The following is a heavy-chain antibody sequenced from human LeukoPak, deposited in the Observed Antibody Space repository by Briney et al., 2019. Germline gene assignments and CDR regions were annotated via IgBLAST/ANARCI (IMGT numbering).Heavy chain of an antibody. CDR2: IYYSTST. J-gene: IGHJ5*02. D-gene: IGHD5-24*01. CDR1: GGSITSSIDY. V-gene: IGHV4-39*07. Sequence: SETLSLTCTVSGGSITSSIDYWGWVRQPPGKGLEWIATIYYSTSTHYNPSLKSRVTISVDTSKTQFSLKLSSVTAADTAVYYCARYRGEGYNRYNWFDPWGQGTLVTVSS. CDR3: ARYRGEGYNRYNWFDP.